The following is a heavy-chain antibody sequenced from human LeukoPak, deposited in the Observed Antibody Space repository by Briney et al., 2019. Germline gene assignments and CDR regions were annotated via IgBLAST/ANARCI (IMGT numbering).Heavy chain of an antibody. CDR2: ISAYNGNT. V-gene: IGHV1-18*01. CDR3: ARVRLNYYYYGMDV. D-gene: IGHD2-21*01. J-gene: IGHJ6*02. CDR1: GYTFTSYG. Sequence: ASVKVSCKSSGYTFTSYGISWVRQAPGQGLGWMGWISAYNGNTDYAQKLQGRVTMTTDTSTSTAYMELRSLRSDDTAVYYCARVRLNYYYYGMDVWGQGTTAPVSS.